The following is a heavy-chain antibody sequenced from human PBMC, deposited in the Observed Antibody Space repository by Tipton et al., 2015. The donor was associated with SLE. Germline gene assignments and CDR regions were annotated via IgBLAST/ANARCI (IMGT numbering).Heavy chain of an antibody. CDR1: GFTFSNYA. Sequence: SLRLSCTASGFTFSNYAMIWVRQAPGKGLEWVSLIFSGSASIYYADSAQGRFTISRDDSKNTLFLQMNSPRPEDTAFYYCARDLRRYFDYWGQGTLVTVSS. CDR2: IFSGSASI. CDR3: ARDLRRYFDY. J-gene: IGHJ4*02. V-gene: IGHV3-23*03. D-gene: IGHD3-16*01.